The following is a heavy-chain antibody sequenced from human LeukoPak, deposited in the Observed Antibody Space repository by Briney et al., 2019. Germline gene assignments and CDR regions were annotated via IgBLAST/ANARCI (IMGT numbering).Heavy chain of an antibody. Sequence: SVKVSCKASGGTFSSYAISWVRQAPGQVLERMGGIIPIFGTANYAQKFQGRVTITTDESTSTAYMELSSLRSEDTAVYYCARDFGGSYALDYWGQGALVTVSS. CDR3: ARDFGGSYALDY. CDR2: IIPIFGTA. CDR1: GGTFSSYA. V-gene: IGHV1-69*05. D-gene: IGHD1-26*01. J-gene: IGHJ4*02.